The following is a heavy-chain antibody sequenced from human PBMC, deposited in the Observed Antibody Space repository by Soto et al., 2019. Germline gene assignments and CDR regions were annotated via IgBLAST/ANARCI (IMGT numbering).Heavy chain of an antibody. CDR2: IIPIFGTA. Sequence: QVQLVQSGAEVKKPGSSVKVPCKASGGTFSSYAISWVRQAPGQGLEWMGGIIPIFGTANYAQKFQGRVTITADESTSTAYMELSSLRSEDTAVYYCARNGGRDGYKAFDYWGQGTLVTVSS. CDR1: GGTFSSYA. CDR3: ARNGGRDGYKAFDY. D-gene: IGHD5-12*01. J-gene: IGHJ4*02. V-gene: IGHV1-69*12.